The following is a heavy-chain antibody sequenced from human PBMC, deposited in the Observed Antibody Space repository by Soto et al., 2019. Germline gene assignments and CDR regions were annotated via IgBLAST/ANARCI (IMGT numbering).Heavy chain of an antibody. CDR3: ARYIVVVTATYAFDI. D-gene: IGHD2-21*02. Sequence: PGGSLRLSSAASGFTFSSYAMHWVRQAPGKGLEWVAVISYDGSDKYYADSVKGRFTISRDNSKNTLYLQMNSLRAEDTAVYYCARYIVVVTATYAFDIWGQGTMVTVSS. V-gene: IGHV3-30-3*01. J-gene: IGHJ3*02. CDR2: ISYDGSDK. CDR1: GFTFSSYA.